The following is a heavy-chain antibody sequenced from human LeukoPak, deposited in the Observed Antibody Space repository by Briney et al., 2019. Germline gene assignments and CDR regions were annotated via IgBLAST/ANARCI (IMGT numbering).Heavy chain of an antibody. CDR1: GFTFSTYW. J-gene: IGHJ4*02. CDR2: LSPDGSSS. Sequence: GGSLRLSCAASGFTFSTYWMHWVRQAPGKGLVWVSRLSPDGSSSIYADSVKGRFTVSRDNAKDTLYLQMNSLRADDTAVYYCTRSPSLGGSYWGFDYWGQGTLLTVSS. D-gene: IGHD1-26*01. V-gene: IGHV3-74*01. CDR3: TRSPSLGGSYWGFDY.